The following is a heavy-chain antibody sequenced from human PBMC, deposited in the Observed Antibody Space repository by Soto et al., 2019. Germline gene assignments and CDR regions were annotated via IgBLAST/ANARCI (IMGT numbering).Heavy chain of an antibody. CDR3: ARDTGYSYGYN. CDR2: INAGNGNT. V-gene: IGHV1-3*01. Sequence: GASVKVSCKASGYTFTSYAMHWVRQAPGQRLEWMGWINAGNGNTKYSQKLQGRVTITRDTSASTAYMELSSLRSEDTAVYYCARDTGYSYGYNWGQGTMVTVSS. J-gene: IGHJ4*02. D-gene: IGHD5-18*01. CDR1: GYTFTSYA.